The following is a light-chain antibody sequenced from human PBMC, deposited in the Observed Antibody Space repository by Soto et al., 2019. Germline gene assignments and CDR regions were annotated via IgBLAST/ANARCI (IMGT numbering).Light chain of an antibody. CDR1: KDVSATH. CDR2: SLS. Sequence: TLFLGCLSLPHGPSASLSYRAGKDVSATHLAWYLQKPGQSPRLLIYSLSCRASGIPDRFSGSGSGTDFTLTISRVEAEDVGMYYCMQCEQLLWTFGGGTKVDIK. J-gene: IGKJ4*02. V-gene: IGKV3-20*01. CDR3: MQCEQLLWT.